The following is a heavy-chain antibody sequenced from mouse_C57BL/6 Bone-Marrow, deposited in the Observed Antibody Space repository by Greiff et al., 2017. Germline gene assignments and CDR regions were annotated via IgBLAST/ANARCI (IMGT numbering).Heavy chain of an antibody. V-gene: IGHV1-69*01. CDR3: ARYSNHQAWFAY. CDR1: GYTFTSYW. Sequence: QVPLQQPGAELVMPGASVKLSCKASGYTFTSYWMHWVKQRPGPGLAWIGEIDPSDSYTNYNQKFKGKSTLTVDKSSSTAYMQLSSLTSEDSAVDYCARYSNHQAWFAYWGQGTLVTVSA. D-gene: IGHD2-5*01. J-gene: IGHJ3*01. CDR2: IDPSDSYT.